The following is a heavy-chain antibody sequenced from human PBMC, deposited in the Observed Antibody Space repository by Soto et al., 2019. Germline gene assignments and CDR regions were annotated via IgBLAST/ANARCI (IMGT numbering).Heavy chain of an antibody. V-gene: IGHV1-69*12. J-gene: IGHJ6*02. D-gene: IGHD1-1*01. CDR1: GGTFSSYA. Sequence: QVQLVQSGAEVKEPGSSVKVSCKASGGTFSSYAISWVRQAPGQGLEWMGGIIPLFRTPDYAQKFQGRVTITADEPTSTAYMELGSLRFDHTAVYYCARDSERRQLGGNYDCIMDVWGQGTTIAVSS. CDR2: IIPLFRTP. CDR3: ARDSERRQLGGNYDCIMDV.